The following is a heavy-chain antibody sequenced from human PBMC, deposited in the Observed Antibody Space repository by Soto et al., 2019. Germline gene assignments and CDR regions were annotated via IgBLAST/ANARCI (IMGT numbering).Heavy chain of an antibody. CDR3: VKGDASSGWFNWFDP. Sequence: EVQLLESGGGLVQPGGSLRLSCAASGFTFSSYAMSWVRQAQGKGLEWVSAISGSGGSTYYADSVKGRFTISRDNSKNTLYLQMNSLRAEDTAVYYCVKGDASSGWFNWFDPWGQGTLVTVSS. J-gene: IGHJ5*02. V-gene: IGHV3-23*01. CDR1: GFTFSSYA. CDR2: ISGSGGST. D-gene: IGHD6-19*01.